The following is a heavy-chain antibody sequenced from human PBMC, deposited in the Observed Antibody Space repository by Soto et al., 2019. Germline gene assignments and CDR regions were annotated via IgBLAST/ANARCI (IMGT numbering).Heavy chain of an antibody. CDR3: ARLPPGVPAAKVPPDWFDP. CDR1: GYTFTSYG. D-gene: IGHD2-2*01. Sequence: ASVKVSCKASGYTFTSYGISWVRQAPGQGLEWMGWISAYNGNTNYAQKLQGRVTMTTDTSTSTAYMELRSLRSDDTAVYYCARLPPGVPAAKVPPDWFDPWGQGTLVTVYS. V-gene: IGHV1-18*04. J-gene: IGHJ5*02. CDR2: ISAYNGNT.